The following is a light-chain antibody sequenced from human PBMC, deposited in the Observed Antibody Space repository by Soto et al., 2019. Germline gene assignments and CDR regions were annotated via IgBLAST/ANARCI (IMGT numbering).Light chain of an antibody. CDR3: QQSFISPFT. CDR2: AAP. Sequence: DIQLTQSPSSLSASVGDRVTITCRASQSIASYLHWYQHKPGKAPKLLIYAAPSLQSGVPSRFTGSGSGTDFTLTISSLQPEDFATYFCQQSFISPFTFGPGTKVDIK. CDR1: QSIASY. J-gene: IGKJ3*01. V-gene: IGKV1-39*01.